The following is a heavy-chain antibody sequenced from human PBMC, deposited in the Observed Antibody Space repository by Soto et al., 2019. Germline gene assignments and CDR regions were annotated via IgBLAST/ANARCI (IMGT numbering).Heavy chain of an antibody. V-gene: IGHV4-34*01. D-gene: IGHD2-15*01. Sequence: PSETLSLTCAVYGGSFSGYYWSWIRQPPGKGLEWIGEISHSGSTNYNPSLKSRVTISVDTSKNQFSLKLSSVTAADTAVYYCAGIVVVVAATRWGPPQPMDVWGQGTTVTAP. CDR2: ISHSGST. CDR3: AGIVVVVAATRWGPPQPMDV. J-gene: IGHJ6*02. CDR1: GGSFSGYY.